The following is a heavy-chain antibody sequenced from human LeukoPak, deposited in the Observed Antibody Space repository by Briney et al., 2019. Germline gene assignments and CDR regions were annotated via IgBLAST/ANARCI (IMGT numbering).Heavy chain of an antibody. CDR2: INSDGSST. V-gene: IGHV3-74*01. CDR3: ARDSGGIGYCSGGSCYYYYYGMDV. J-gene: IGHJ6*02. CDR1: GFTFRSYW. D-gene: IGHD2-15*01. Sequence: GGSLRLSCAASGFTFRSYWMHWVRQAAGKWLVWVSRINSDGSSTSYADSVKGRFTISRDNAKNTLYLQMNSLRAEDPAVYYCARDSGGIGYCSGGSCYYYYYGMDVWGQGTTVTVSS.